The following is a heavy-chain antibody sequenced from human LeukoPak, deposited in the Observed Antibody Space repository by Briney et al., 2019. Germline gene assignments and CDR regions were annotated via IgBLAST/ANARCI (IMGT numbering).Heavy chain of an antibody. CDR1: GFTFSSYA. D-gene: IGHD3-10*01. CDR2: ISGSGGST. V-gene: IGHV3-23*01. Sequence: PGGSLRLSCAASGFTFSSYAMSWVRQAPGKGLEWVSAISGSGGSTYYADSVKGRFTISRDNSKNTLYLQMNSLRAEDTAVYYCAGGSGDYCYYGMDVWGQGTTVTVSS. CDR3: AGGSGDYCYYGMDV. J-gene: IGHJ6*02.